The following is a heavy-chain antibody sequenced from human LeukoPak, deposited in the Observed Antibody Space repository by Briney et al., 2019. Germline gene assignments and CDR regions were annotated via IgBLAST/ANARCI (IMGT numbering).Heavy chain of an antibody. CDR1: GFTFSNYG. CDR2: ISGSGGST. J-gene: IGHJ4*02. Sequence: PGGSLRLSCAASGFTFSNYGMHWVRQAPGKGLEWVSAISGSGGSTYYADSVKGRFTISRDNSKNTLYLQMNSLRAEDTAVYYCAKPGHLDYYDSSGYHFDYWGQGTLVTVSS. D-gene: IGHD3-22*01. CDR3: AKPGHLDYYDSSGYHFDY. V-gene: IGHV3-23*01.